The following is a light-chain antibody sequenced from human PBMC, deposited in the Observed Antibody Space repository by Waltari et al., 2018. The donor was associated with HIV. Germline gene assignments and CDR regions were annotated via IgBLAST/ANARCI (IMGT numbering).Light chain of an antibody. Sequence: SYEVTQSPSVSVSPGQTASITCSGDKLGDKYVCWYQQKPGQSPVLVLYQDTQRPSGIPERFSGSNSGNTATLTISGTQAMDEADYYCQAWDSSTGVFGGGTKLTVL. J-gene: IGLJ2*01. V-gene: IGLV3-1*01. CDR2: QDT. CDR3: QAWDSSTGV. CDR1: KLGDKY.